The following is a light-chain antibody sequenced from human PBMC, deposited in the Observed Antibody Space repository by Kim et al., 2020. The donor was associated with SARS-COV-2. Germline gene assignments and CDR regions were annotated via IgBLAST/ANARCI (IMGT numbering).Light chain of an antibody. CDR2: QDS. CDR3: QAWDSSTAV. CDR1: KLVDKY. Sequence: VSPGQTASISCSGDKLVDKYACWYHQKPGQSPVLDIYQDSNRPSGIPERFSGSNSGNTATLTISGTQAMDEADYYCQAWDSSTAVFGGGTQLTVL. J-gene: IGLJ3*02. V-gene: IGLV3-1*01.